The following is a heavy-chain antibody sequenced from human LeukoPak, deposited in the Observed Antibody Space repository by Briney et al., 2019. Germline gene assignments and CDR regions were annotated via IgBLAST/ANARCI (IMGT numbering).Heavy chain of an antibody. CDR3: AGGGIVVVVAATLFDY. J-gene: IGHJ4*02. Sequence: GGSLRLSCAASGFTFSSYAMSSVRQAPGKGLGWVSAISGSGGSTYYADSVKGRFTISRDNSKNTLYLQMNSLRAEDTAVYYCAGGGIVVVVAATLFDYWGQGTLVTVSS. CDR1: GFTFSSYA. CDR2: ISGSGGST. D-gene: IGHD2-15*01. V-gene: IGHV3-23*01.